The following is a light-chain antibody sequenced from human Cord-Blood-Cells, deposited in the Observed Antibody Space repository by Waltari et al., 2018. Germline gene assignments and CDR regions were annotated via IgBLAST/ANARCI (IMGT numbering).Light chain of an antibody. V-gene: IGKV4-1*01. CDR3: QQYYSTPWT. Sequence: DIVMTMSPDSLAVSLGERATIHCKSTQSVLYSTHNKNYLAWYQQKPGQPPKLLIYWASTRESGIPDRFSGSGSGTDFTLTISSLQAEDVAVYYCQQYYSTPWTFGQGTKVEIK. CDR2: WAS. J-gene: IGKJ1*01. CDR1: QSVLYSTHNKNY.